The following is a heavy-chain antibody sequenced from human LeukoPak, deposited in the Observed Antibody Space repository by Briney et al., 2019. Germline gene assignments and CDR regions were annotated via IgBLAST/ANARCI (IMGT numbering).Heavy chain of an antibody. CDR3: ARRIAVEDAFDV. CDR1: GYSFINYH. D-gene: IGHD6-19*01. Sequence: VSVKVSCKASGYSFINYHLHWVRQAPGQGLEWMGIINPNGGYTNYTQKFRGRVTLTRDTSTSTVYMDLSSLISDDTAVYYCARRIAVEDAFDVWGQGTMVTVSS. J-gene: IGHJ3*01. V-gene: IGHV1-46*01. CDR2: INPNGGYT.